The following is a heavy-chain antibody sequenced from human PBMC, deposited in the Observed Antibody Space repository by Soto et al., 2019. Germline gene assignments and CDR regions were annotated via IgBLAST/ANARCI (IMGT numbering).Heavy chain of an antibody. CDR3: ARDSRGTGFDY. D-gene: IGHD1-1*01. V-gene: IGHV4-59*01. CDR2: IYYSGST. J-gene: IGHJ4*02. Sequence: QVQLQESGPGLVKPSETLSLTCTVSGGSISSYYWSWIRQPPGKGLEWIGYIYYSGSTNYNPSLKSRVPISVDTSKNQFSLKLSSVTAADTAVYYCARDSRGTGFDYWGQGTLVTVSS. CDR1: GGSISSYY.